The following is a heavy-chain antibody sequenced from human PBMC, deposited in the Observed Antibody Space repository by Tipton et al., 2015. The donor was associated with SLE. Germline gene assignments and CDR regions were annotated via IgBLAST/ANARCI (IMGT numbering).Heavy chain of an antibody. CDR1: GGSISTYY. D-gene: IGHD3-3*01. CDR2: IYYSGST. V-gene: IGHV4-59*01. J-gene: IGHJ5*02. CDR3: ARLRFLEWLTDPVDP. Sequence: TLSLTCTVSGGSISTYYWSWIRQPPGKGLEWIGYIYYSGSTNYNPSLKSRVTISVDTSKNQFSLKLSSVTAADTAVYYCARLRFLEWLTDPVDPWGQGTLVTVSS.